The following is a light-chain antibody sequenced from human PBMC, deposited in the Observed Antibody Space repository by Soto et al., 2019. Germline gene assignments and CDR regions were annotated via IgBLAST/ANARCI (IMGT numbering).Light chain of an antibody. J-gene: IGLJ3*02. V-gene: IGLV1-51*02. CDR2: ENN. Sequence: QSVLTQPPSVSAAPGQKVTISCSGSSSNIGNNYVSWYQQLPRTAPKLLIYENNKRPSGIPDRFSGSKSGTSATLGITGLQTGDEADYYCGTWDSGLSSWVFGGGTQLTVL. CDR1: SSNIGNNY. CDR3: GTWDSGLSSWV.